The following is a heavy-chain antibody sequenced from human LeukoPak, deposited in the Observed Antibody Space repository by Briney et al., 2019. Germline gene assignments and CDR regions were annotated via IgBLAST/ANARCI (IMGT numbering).Heavy chain of an antibody. CDR2: IYYSGST. V-gene: IGHV4-59*01. CDR1: GGSISSYY. Sequence: SETLSLTCTVSGGSISSYYWSWIRQPPGKGLEWIGYIYYSGSTNYNPSLKSRVTISVDTSKNQFSLKLSSVTAADTAVYYCASSLGDLGYYYYGMDVWGQGTTVTVSS. J-gene: IGHJ6*02. CDR3: ASSLGDLGYYYYGMDV. D-gene: IGHD4-17*01.